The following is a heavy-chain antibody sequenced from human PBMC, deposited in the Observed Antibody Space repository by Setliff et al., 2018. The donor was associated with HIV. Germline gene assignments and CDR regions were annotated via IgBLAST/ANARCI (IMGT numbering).Heavy chain of an antibody. D-gene: IGHD3-22*01. CDR2: IVPMFGIA. V-gene: IGHV1-69*10. CDR1: GGTFSSYT. CDR3: ATHYESSGSFDY. J-gene: IGHJ4*02. Sequence: SVKVSCKASGGTFSSYTISWVRQAPGQGLEWMGGIVPMFGIANYAQKFQGRVTITADKSTSTAYMELRSLKSDDTAVYYCATHYESSGSFDYWGQGTLVTVSS.